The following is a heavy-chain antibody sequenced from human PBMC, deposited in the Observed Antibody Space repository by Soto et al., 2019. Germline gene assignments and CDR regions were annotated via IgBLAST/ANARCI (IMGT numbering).Heavy chain of an antibody. CDR1: GCVYSSAR. V-gene: IGHV3-15*01. Sequence: AAVGCVYSSARMSWVRQAPGKGLEWVGRIKSKTDGGTTDYAAPVKGRFTISRDDSKNTLYLQMNSLKTEDTAVYYCIATGVYGSGSYPDFIDVWRQGTTVTV. CDR2: IKSKTDGGTT. CDR3: IATGVYGSGSYPDFIDV. D-gene: IGHD3-10*01. J-gene: IGHJ6*02.